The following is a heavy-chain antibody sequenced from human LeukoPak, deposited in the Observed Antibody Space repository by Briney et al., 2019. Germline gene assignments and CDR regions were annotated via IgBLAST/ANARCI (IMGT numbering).Heavy chain of an antibody. CDR3: AKDYGIFTAGDYGDYAFDI. CDR1: GFTVSSNY. J-gene: IGHJ3*02. CDR2: ISGSGGST. V-gene: IGHV3-23*01. D-gene: IGHD4-17*01. Sequence: GGSLRLSCAASGFTVSSNYMSWVRQAPGKGLEWVSAISGSGGSTYYADSVKGRFTISRDNSKNTLYLQMNSLRAEDTAVYYCAKDYGIFTAGDYGDYAFDIWGQGTMVTVSS.